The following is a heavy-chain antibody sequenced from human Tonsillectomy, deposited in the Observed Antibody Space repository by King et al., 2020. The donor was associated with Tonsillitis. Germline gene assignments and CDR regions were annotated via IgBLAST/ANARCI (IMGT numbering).Heavy chain of an antibody. V-gene: IGHV1-69*01. D-gene: IGHD1-1*01. CDR3: AREGGXTRTGLXXYFXX. Sequence: VQLVESGAEVKKPGSSVKVSCKASGGTFSSYAISWVRQAPGQGLEWMGGIIPIFGTANYAQKFQGRVTITADESTSTAYMELSSLRSDDTAVYYCAREGGXTRTGLXXYFXXWXXXTLVTVSS. CDR1: GGTFSSYA. J-gene: IGHJ4*01. CDR2: IIPIFGTA.